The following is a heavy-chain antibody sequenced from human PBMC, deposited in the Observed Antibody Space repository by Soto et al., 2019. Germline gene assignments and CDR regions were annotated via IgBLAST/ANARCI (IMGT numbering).Heavy chain of an antibody. CDR1: GYTFTNYD. Sequence: QVQLVQSGAEVKKPGTSVRISCKTSGYTFTNYDINWVRQAAGQGLEWMGWMNPKGGYTGSARKFQGRVTLTRDNSMTTAYMELSSLRSDDTAVAYCARVMGSVDYWGQGTLVTVSS. CDR3: ARVMGSVDY. CDR2: MNPKGGYT. D-gene: IGHD1-26*01. J-gene: IGHJ4*02. V-gene: IGHV1-8*01.